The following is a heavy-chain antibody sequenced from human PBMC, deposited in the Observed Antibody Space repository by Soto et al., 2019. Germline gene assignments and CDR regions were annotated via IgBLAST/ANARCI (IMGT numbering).Heavy chain of an antibody. J-gene: IGHJ5*01. CDR3: AKESEYGEYAGENWFDS. CDR1: GFTFFAYW. D-gene: IGHD4-17*01. Sequence: EVQLVESGGGLVQPGGSLRLSCAASGFTFFAYWIHWVRQVPGKGLVWVSRINSDGSHTSYADSVRGRFTISRDNSKNTVYLKMNSLTAEDTAVYYCAKESEYGEYAGENWFDSWGQGSLVTVSS. CDR2: INSDGSHT. V-gene: IGHV3-74*01.